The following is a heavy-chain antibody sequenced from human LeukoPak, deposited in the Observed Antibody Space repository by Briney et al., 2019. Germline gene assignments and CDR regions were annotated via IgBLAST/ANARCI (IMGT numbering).Heavy chain of an antibody. D-gene: IGHD2-15*01. CDR3: ARETQGSVVVVAATSFDY. CDR1: GYTFTSYY. CDR2: INPSGGST. V-gene: IGHV1-46*01. Sequence: GASVKVSCKASGYTFTSYYMNWVRQAPGQGLEWMGIINPSGGSTSYAQKFQGRVTMTRYTYTSTVYMELRSRRSEDTAVYYCARETQGSVVVVAATSFDYWGQGTLVTVSS. J-gene: IGHJ4*02.